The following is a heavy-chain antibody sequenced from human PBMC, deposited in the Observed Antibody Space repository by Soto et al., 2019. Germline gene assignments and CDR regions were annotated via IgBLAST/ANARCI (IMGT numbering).Heavy chain of an antibody. CDR3: ATRGRFLEWSDYYYYGMDV. CDR1: GYSFTSYW. D-gene: IGHD3-3*01. CDR2: IDPSDSYT. J-gene: IGHJ6*02. V-gene: IGHV5-10-1*01. Sequence: GESLKISCKGSGYSFTSYWISWVRQMPGKGLEWMGRIDPSDSYTNYSPSFQGHVTISADKSISTAYLQWSSLKASDTAMYYCATRGRFLEWSDYYYYGMDVWCQGTTVTAP.